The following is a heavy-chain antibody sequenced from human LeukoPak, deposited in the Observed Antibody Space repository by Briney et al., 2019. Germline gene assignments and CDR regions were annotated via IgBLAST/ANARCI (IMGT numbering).Heavy chain of an antibody. CDR3: ARTYYYGSGTSFYYYMDV. D-gene: IGHD3-10*01. CDR2: TNPNSGGT. J-gene: IGHJ6*03. CDR1: GYTFSGYY. V-gene: IGHV1-2*02. Sequence: ASVKVSCKASGYTFSGYYINWVRQAPGQGLEWMGWTNPNSGGTNYAQKFQGRVTMTRDTSISTAYMELSSLRSDDSAVYYCARTYYYGSGTSFYYYMDVWGKGTTVTISS.